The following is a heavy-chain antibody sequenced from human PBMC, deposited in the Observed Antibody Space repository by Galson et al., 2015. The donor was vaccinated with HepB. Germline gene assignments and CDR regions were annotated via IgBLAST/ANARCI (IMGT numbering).Heavy chain of an antibody. Sequence: ETLSLPCTVSGGSISSSSYYWGWIRQPPGKGLEWIGSIYYSGSTYYNPSLKSRVTISVDTSKNQFSLKLSSVTAADTAVYYCARTPHIGELNAFDIWGQGTMVTVSS. CDR1: GGSISSSSYY. CDR2: IYYSGST. D-gene: IGHD3-10*01. CDR3: ARTPHIGELNAFDI. J-gene: IGHJ3*02. V-gene: IGHV4-39*01.